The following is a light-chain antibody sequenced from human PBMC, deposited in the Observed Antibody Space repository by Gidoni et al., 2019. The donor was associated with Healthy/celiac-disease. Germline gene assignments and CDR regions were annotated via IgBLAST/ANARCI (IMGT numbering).Light chain of an antibody. CDR1: QGISSY. J-gene: IGKJ4*01. V-gene: IGKV1-8*01. CDR3: QQYYSYPPLT. Sequence: AIRLTPSPSSFSASTGDRVTITCRASQGISSYLAWYQQKPGKAPKLLIYAASTLQSAVPSRFSGSGAGTDFTLTISCRQSEDVATDYCQQYYSYPPLTFGGGTKVEIK. CDR2: AAS.